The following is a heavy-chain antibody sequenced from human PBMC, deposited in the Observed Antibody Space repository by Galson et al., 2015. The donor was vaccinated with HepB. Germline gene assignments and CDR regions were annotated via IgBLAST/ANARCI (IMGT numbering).Heavy chain of an antibody. V-gene: IGHV3-23*01. D-gene: IGHD5-12*01. CDR1: GFTFSSYS. J-gene: IGHJ3*01. CDR3: AKGYTAYDYWAFDV. CDR2: LSGSGDST. Sequence: SLRLSCAASGFTFSSYSMTWVRQAPGKGLEWVSFLSGSGDSTYYADSAKGRFTISRDNSKNSVYLQINSLGVEDTAIYYCAKGYTAYDYWAFDVWGQGTMVTVSS.